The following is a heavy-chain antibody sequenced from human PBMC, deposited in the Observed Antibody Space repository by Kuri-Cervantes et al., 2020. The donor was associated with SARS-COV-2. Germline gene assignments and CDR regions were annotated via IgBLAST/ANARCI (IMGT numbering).Heavy chain of an antibody. CDR2: IKSDGSST. J-gene: IGHJ4*02. CDR3: ARAVSGGNSHYDF. D-gene: IGHD4-23*01. Sequence: GGSLRLSCAVSGFTFSDYSMHWVRQGPGRGLVWVSRIKSDGSSTSYADSVEGRFTISRDNAKNTLHLQMNSLRAEDTAVYYCARAVSGGNSHYDFWGQGALVTVSS. V-gene: IGHV3-74*01. CDR1: GFTFSDYS.